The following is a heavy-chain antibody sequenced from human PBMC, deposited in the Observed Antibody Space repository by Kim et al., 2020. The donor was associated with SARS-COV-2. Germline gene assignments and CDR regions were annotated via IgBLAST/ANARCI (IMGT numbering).Heavy chain of an antibody. D-gene: IGHD1-1*01. CDR3: AKANWIKGYFYYMDV. V-gene: IGHV3-30*18. CDR2: ISYDGSDK. CDR1: GFTFSNYG. Sequence: GGSLRLSCVASGFTFSNYGMHWVRQAPGKGLEWVAVISYDGSDKYYADSVKGRFTTSRDNSKNTLYLQMSSLRAEDTAVFYCAKANWIKGYFYYMDVWGKRATLTVSS. J-gene: IGHJ6*03.